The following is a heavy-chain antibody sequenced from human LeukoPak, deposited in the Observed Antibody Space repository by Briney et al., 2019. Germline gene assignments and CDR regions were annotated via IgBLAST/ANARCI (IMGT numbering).Heavy chain of an antibody. CDR3: ATESGASVMGGLDI. D-gene: IGHD2-8*01. J-gene: IGHJ5*02. V-gene: IGHV1-24*01. Sequence: GASVKVSCKVSGDSLNELSIHWVRQAPGEGLEWMGGFEPEEGETLHAEKFEGRVNMTEDTSTGTAYLELSSLRSEDMGVYYCATESGASVMGGLDIWGQGILVTVSS. CDR1: GDSLNELS. CDR2: FEPEEGET.